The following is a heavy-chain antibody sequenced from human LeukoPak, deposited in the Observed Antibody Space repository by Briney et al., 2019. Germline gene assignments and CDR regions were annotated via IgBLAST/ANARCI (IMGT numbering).Heavy chain of an antibody. CDR3: ARNKYYYGSGNYGVPNWFDP. J-gene: IGHJ5*02. D-gene: IGHD3-10*01. CDR1: GGSINSNSYY. Sequence: SETLSLTCTVSGGSINSNSYYWGWIRQPPGKGLEWIGSIYYSGSTYYNPSLKSRITISVDTSKNQFSLKLSSVTAADTAVYYCARNKYYYGSGNYGVPNWFDPWGQGTLVTVSS. V-gene: IGHV4-39*01. CDR2: IYYSGST.